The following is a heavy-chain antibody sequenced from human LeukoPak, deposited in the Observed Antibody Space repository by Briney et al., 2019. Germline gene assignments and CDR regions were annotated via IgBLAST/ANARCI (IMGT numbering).Heavy chain of an antibody. CDR3: ARTKREYYDILTPPNWFDP. D-gene: IGHD3-9*01. Sequence: HPGGSLRLSCAASGFTVSSNYMSWVRQAPGKGLEWVSVIYSGGSTYYADSVKGRFTISRDNSKNTLYLQMNSLRAEDTAVYYCARTKREYYDILTPPNWFDPWGQGTLVTVSS. CDR1: GFTVSSNY. J-gene: IGHJ5*02. V-gene: IGHV3-66*01. CDR2: IYSGGST.